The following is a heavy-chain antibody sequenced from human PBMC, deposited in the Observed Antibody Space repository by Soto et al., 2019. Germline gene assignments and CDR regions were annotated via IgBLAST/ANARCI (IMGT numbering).Heavy chain of an antibody. V-gene: IGHV4-59*01. Sequence: SETLSLTCSVSGGSISTYYWSWIRQPPGKGLEWIGYISYSGRTNYNPSLKSRLTISLNTSKKHFSLKLSPVTAADTAVYYCARGRRATQYSYYFYGMAVWDQGTMVKASS. J-gene: IGHJ6*02. CDR3: ARGRRATQYSYYFYGMAV. CDR1: GGSISTYY. CDR2: ISYSGRT.